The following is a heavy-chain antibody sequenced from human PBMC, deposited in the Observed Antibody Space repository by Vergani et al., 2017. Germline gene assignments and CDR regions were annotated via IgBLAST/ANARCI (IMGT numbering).Heavy chain of an antibody. CDR1: GGSVSSGSYY. J-gene: IGHJ5*02. Sequence: QVQLQESGPGLVKPSETLSLTCTVSGGSVSSGSYYWSWIRQPAGKGLEWIGYIYYSGSTNYNPSLKSRVTISVDTSKNQVSLKLSSVTAADTAVYYCARDSGVYDSIGLNWFDPWGQGTLVTVSS. CDR3: ARDSGVYDSIGLNWFDP. D-gene: IGHD3-22*01. V-gene: IGHV4-61*10. CDR2: IYYSGST.